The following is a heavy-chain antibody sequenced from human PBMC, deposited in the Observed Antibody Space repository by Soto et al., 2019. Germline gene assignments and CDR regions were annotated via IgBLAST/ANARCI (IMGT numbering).Heavy chain of an antibody. CDR3: ARNFWELPTNYYFDY. J-gene: IGHJ4*02. CDR1: GFTFSRYG. Sequence: GGSLRLSCAASGFTFSRYGMHWVRQAPGKGLEWVAVIWYDGSNKYYADSVKGRFTISRDNSKNTLYLQMNSLRAEDTAVYYCARNFWELPTNYYFDYWGQGTLVTVSS. V-gene: IGHV3-33*01. D-gene: IGHD1-26*01. CDR2: IWYDGSNK.